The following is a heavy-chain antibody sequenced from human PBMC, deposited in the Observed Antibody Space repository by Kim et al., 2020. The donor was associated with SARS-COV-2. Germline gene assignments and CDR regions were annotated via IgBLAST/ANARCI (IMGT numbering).Heavy chain of an antibody. CDR3: ARGIAGRTLYFDY. V-gene: IGHV1-69*01. J-gene: IGHJ4*02. Sequence: YAQKFQGRVTITADESTSTAYMELSSLRSEDTAVYYCARGIAGRTLYFDYWGQGTLVTVSS. D-gene: IGHD6-13*01.